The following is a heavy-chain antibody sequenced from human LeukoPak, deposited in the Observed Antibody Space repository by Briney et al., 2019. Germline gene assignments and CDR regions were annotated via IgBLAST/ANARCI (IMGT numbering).Heavy chain of an antibody. J-gene: IGHJ3*01. CDR3: AKEGFYYNSGDAFDF. CDR2: IRYDGSNK. CDR1: GFTFSSYG. D-gene: IGHD3-22*01. Sequence: RGSLRLSCAASGFTFSSYGMHWVRQAPGKGLEWVAFIRYDGSNKYYADSVKGRFTISRDNSKNTLYLQMNSLRAEDTALYYCAKEGFYYNSGDAFDFWGQGTMVSVSS. V-gene: IGHV3-30*02.